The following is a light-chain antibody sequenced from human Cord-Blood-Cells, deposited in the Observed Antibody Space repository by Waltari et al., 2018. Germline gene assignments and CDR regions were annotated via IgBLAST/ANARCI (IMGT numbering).Light chain of an antibody. CDR1: SGRLASNY. V-gene: IGLV6-57*03. CDR2: GDN. Sequence: NFMLTQPHSVSESPGKTVTISCTRSSGRLASNYVQWYQQRPGSAPPTVIYGDNQRPSGVPGRFSCSIDSSSNSASLTISGLKTEDEADYYCQSYDSSNQVFGGGTKLTVL. CDR3: QSYDSSNQV. J-gene: IGLJ3*02.